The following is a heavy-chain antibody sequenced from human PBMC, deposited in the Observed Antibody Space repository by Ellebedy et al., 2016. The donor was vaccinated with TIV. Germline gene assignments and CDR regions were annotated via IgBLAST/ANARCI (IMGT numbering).Heavy chain of an antibody. CDR3: ARDSYGMDV. CDR2: IWYDGSNE. J-gene: IGHJ6*02. CDR1: GFTFSSYD. Sequence: PGGSLRLSCEASGFTFSSYDMHWVRQAPGKGLEWVAVIWYDGSNEYYADSVKGRFTISRDNSKNTLYLQMNSLRAEDTALYYCARDSYGMDVWGQGTTVT. V-gene: IGHV3-33*08.